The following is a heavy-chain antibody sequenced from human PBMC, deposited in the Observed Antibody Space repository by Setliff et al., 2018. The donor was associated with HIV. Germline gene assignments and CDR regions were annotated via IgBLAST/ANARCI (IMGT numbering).Heavy chain of an antibody. Sequence: ASVKVSCKASGYTFTNYGISWVRQAPGQGLEWMGWISTYNGNRNYAQKLQGRVTMTTDTSTTTAYMEVRSLRSDDTAVYYCARDSPNYDSTGYYYPDFWGQGTLVTVS. J-gene: IGHJ4*02. D-gene: IGHD3-22*01. CDR1: GYTFTNYG. CDR2: ISTYNGNR. V-gene: IGHV1-18*01. CDR3: ARDSPNYDSTGYYYPDF.